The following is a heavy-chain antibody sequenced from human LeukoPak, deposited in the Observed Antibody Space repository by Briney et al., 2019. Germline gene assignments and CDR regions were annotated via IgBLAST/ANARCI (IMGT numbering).Heavy chain of an antibody. V-gene: IGHV3-74*01. CDR2: ISGHASST. CDR1: GFTFSNYW. Sequence: GGSLRLSCAVSGFTFSNYWMHWVRQAPGKGLVWVSRISGHASSTRYADSVKGRLTISRDNAKNTLYLQMDSLSAEDTAVYYCARGISYYERSGNHGYFDYWGQGTLVPVSS. D-gene: IGHD3-22*01. J-gene: IGHJ4*02. CDR3: ARGISYYERSGNHGYFDY.